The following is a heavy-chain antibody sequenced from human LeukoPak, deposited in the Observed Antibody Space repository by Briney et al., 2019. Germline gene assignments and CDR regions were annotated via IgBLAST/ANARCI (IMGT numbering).Heavy chain of an antibody. J-gene: IGHJ4*02. Sequence: GRSLRLSCAASGVTFSSYGMHWVRQAPGKGLEWVAVIWYDGSNKYYADSVKGRFTISRDNSKNTLYLQMNSLRAEDTAVYYCARVPITMVRGVIMESWELDYWGQGTLVTVSS. V-gene: IGHV3-33*01. CDR2: IWYDGSNK. CDR3: ARVPITMVRGVIMESWELDY. D-gene: IGHD3-10*01. CDR1: GVTFSSYG.